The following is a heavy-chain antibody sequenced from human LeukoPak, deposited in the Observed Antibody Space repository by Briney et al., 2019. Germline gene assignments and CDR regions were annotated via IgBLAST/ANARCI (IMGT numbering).Heavy chain of an antibody. CDR1: GFTFSSYG. Sequence: PGRSLRLSCAASGFTFSSYGMHWVRQAPGKGLEWVSSISSSSSYIYYADSVKGRFTISRDNAKNSLYLQMNSLRAEDTAVYYCASSVAGVLGPSDYFDYWGQGTLVTVSS. J-gene: IGHJ4*02. V-gene: IGHV3-21*01. CDR3: ASSVAGVLGPSDYFDY. D-gene: IGHD6-19*01. CDR2: ISSSSSYI.